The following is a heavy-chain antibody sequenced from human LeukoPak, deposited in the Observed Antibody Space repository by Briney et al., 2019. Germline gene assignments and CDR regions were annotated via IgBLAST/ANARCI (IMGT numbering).Heavy chain of an antibody. Sequence: GGSLRLSCAASGFTFSSYWMSWVRQAPGKGLEWVANIKQDGSEKYYVDSVKGRFTISRDNAKNSLYLQMNSLRAEDTAVYYCARETYCGGDCYNAFDIWGQGTMVTVSS. CDR3: ARETYCGGDCYNAFDI. CDR2: IKQDGSEK. V-gene: IGHV3-7*01. D-gene: IGHD2-21*01. CDR1: GFTFSSYW. J-gene: IGHJ3*02.